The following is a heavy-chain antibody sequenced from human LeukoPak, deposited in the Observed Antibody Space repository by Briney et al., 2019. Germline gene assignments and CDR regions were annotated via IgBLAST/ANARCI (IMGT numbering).Heavy chain of an antibody. Sequence: PSETLSLTCTVSGGSISSSSYYWGWIRQPPGKGLEWIGSIYYSGSTYYNPSLKSRVTISVDTSKNQFSLKLSSVTAADTAVYYCARDLIAVAGTVEDYWGQGTLVTVSS. CDR3: ARDLIAVAGTVEDY. J-gene: IGHJ4*02. D-gene: IGHD6-19*01. V-gene: IGHV4-39*07. CDR1: GGSISSSSYY. CDR2: IYYSGST.